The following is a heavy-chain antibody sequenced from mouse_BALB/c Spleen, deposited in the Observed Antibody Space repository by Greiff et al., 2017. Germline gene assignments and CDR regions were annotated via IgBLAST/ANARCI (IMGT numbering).Heavy chain of an antibody. CDR2: ISSGGST. V-gene: IGHV5-6-5*01. CDR1: GFTFSSYA. Sequence: DVKLVESGGGLVKPGGSLKLSCAASGFTFSSYAMSWVRQTPEKRLEWVASISSGGSTYYPDSVKGRFTISRDNARNILYLQMSSLRSEDTAMYYCARGGYGSTNFDYWGQGTTLTVSS. J-gene: IGHJ2*01. CDR3: ARGGYGSTNFDY. D-gene: IGHD1-1*01.